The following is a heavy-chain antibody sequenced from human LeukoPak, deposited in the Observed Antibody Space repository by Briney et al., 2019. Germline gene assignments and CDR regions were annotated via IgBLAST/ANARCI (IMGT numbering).Heavy chain of an antibody. CDR2: IYSGGST. CDR1: GFTVSSNY. D-gene: IGHD3-16*01. CDR3: AREGEFPTGTLGTLDY. J-gene: IGHJ4*02. Sequence: PWGSLRLSCAASGFTVSSNYMSWVRQAPGKGLEWVSVIYSGGSTYYADSVKGRFTISRDNSKNTLYLQMNSLRAEDTAVYYCAREGEFPTGTLGTLDYWGQGTLVTVSS. V-gene: IGHV3-53*01.